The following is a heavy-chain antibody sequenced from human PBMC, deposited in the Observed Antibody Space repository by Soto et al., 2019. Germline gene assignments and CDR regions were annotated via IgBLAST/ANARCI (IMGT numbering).Heavy chain of an antibody. D-gene: IGHD6-13*01. Sequence: GGSLRLSCAAAGFTVSSYAMSWVRQAPGKGLEWVSAIINSGTSTYYTDSVKGRFTISRDNSKSTLYLQMNSLRAEDTAVYYCARKRTGPGIENAFDIWGQGTMVTVSS. CDR1: GFTVSSYA. CDR3: ARKRTGPGIENAFDI. V-gene: IGHV3-23*01. J-gene: IGHJ3*02. CDR2: IINSGTST.